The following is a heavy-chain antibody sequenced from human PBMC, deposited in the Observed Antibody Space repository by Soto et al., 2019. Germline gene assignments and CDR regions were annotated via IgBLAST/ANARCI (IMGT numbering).Heavy chain of an antibody. CDR3: ARWSSSWSLFDY. CDR1: GGSISSYY. Sequence: PSETLSLTXTVSGGSISSYYWSWIRQPPGKGLEWIGYIYYSGSTNYNPSLKSRVTISVDTSKNQFSLKLSSVTAADTAVYYCARWSSSWSLFDYWGQGTLVTVSS. V-gene: IGHV4-59*01. D-gene: IGHD6-13*01. CDR2: IYYSGST. J-gene: IGHJ4*02.